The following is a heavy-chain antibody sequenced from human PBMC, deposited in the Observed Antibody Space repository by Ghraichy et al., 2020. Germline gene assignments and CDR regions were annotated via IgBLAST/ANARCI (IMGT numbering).Heavy chain of an antibody. V-gene: IGHV1-2*02. Sequence: ASVKVSCKASGYTFTGYYMHWVRQAPGQGLEWMGWINPNSGGTNYAQKFQGRVTMTRDTSISTAYMELSRLRSDDTAVYYCARDPSSGWPYYYYGMDVWGQGTTVTVSS. D-gene: IGHD6-19*01. CDR3: ARDPSSGWPYYYYGMDV. J-gene: IGHJ6*02. CDR2: INPNSGGT. CDR1: GYTFTGYY.